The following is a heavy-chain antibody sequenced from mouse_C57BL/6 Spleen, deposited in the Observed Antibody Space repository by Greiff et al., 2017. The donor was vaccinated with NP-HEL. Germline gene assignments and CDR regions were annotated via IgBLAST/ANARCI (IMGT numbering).Heavy chain of an antibody. CDR3: AREGFTTVVAPFDY. CDR1: GYSITSGYY. Sequence: EVKLQESGPGLVKPSQSLSLPCSVTGYSITSGYYWNWIRQFPGNKLEWMGYISYDGSNNYNPSLKNRISITRDTSKNQFFLKLNSVTTEDTATYYCAREGFTTVVAPFDYWGQGTTLTVSS. D-gene: IGHD1-1*01. J-gene: IGHJ2*01. V-gene: IGHV3-6*01. CDR2: ISYDGSN.